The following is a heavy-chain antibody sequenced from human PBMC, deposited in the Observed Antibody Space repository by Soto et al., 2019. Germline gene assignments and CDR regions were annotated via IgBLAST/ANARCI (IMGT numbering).Heavy chain of an antibody. J-gene: IGHJ4*02. CDR2: ISYDGSNK. D-gene: IGHD2-15*01. CDR1: GFTFSNYG. V-gene: IGHV3-30*03. CDR3: ARGYCSGGSCYVYDY. Sequence: GGSLRLSCAASGFTFSNYGMHGVRQAPGKGLEWVAIISYDGSNKYYADSVKGRFTISRDNSKNTLYLQMNSLRAEDTAVYYCARGYCSGGSCYVYDYWGQGT.